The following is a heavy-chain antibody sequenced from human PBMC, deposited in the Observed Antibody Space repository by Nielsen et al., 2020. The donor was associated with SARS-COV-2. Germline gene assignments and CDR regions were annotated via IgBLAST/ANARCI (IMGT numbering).Heavy chain of an antibody. V-gene: IGHV4-59*08. CDR1: GGSISSYY. CDR3: AKGDSGSYYGDFQH. Sequence: SETLSLTCTVSGGSISSYYWSWIRQPPGKGLEWIGYIYYSGSTYYNPSLKSRVTISVDTSKNQFSLKLSSVTAADTALYYCAKGDSGSYYGDFQHWGQGTLVTVSS. J-gene: IGHJ1*01. D-gene: IGHD1-26*01. CDR2: IYYSGST.